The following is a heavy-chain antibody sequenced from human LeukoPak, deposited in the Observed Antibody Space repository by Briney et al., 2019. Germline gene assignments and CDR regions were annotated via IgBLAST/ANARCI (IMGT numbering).Heavy chain of an antibody. CDR3: ARAPPTDSNYYDSSGYNNWFDP. CDR1: GYTFTSYG. J-gene: IGHJ5*02. V-gene: IGHV1-18*01. CDR2: ISAYNGNT. D-gene: IGHD3-22*01. Sequence: EASVKVSCKTSGYTFTSYGISWVRQAPGQGLEWMGWISAYNGNTNYAQKFQGRVTITADKSTSTAYMELSSLRSEDTAVYYCARAPPTDSNYYDSSGYNNWFDPWGQGTLVTVSS.